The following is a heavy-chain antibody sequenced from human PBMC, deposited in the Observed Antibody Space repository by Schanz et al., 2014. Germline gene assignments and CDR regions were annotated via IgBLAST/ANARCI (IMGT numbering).Heavy chain of an antibody. CDR1: GRTFIVYH. CDR2: VSPFSGDT. Sequence: QVQLVQSGAEVKKPGASMKVSCKASGRTFIVYHVLHWVRQAPGQGLEWMGRVSPFSGDTNYAQMFQGGVTMATDTSISTAYMELSRLRSDDTAVYYCARAVGGNSALEWFDPWGQGTLVTVSS. V-gene: IGHV1-2*06. D-gene: IGHD2-21*01. CDR3: ARAVGGNSALEWFDP. J-gene: IGHJ5*02.